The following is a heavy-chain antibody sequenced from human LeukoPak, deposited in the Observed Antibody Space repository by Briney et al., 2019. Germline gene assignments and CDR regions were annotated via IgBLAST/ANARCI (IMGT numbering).Heavy chain of an antibody. CDR1: GFTFSDYY. D-gene: IGHD1-26*01. CDR2: ISSSSSYT. CDR3: ARVVPPNWYFDL. V-gene: IGHV3-11*05. Sequence: GGSLRLSCAASGFTFSDYYMSWIRQAPGKGLEWVPYISSSSSYTNYADSVKGRFTISRDNAKNSLYLQMNSLRAEDTAVYYCARVVPPNWYFDLWGRGTLVTVSS. J-gene: IGHJ2*01.